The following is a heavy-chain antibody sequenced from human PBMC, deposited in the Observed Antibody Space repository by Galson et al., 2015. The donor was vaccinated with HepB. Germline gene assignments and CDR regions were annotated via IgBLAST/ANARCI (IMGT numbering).Heavy chain of an antibody. D-gene: IGHD2-2*01. CDR1: GYTFTSYT. J-gene: IGHJ5*02. Sequence: SVKVSCKASGYTFTSYTLHWVRQAPGQRLEWMGWINAGNGNTKYSQRFQGRVTITGDTSASTAYMELSSLRSEDTAVYYCAGDPYCSSTSCNDNWFDRWGQGTLVTVSS. CDR3: AGDPYCSSTSCNDNWFDR. CDR2: INAGNGNT. V-gene: IGHV1-3*01.